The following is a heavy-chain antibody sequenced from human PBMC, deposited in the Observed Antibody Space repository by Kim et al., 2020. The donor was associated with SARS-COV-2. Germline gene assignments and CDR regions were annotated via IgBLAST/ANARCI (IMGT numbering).Heavy chain of an antibody. J-gene: IGHJ4*02. D-gene: IGHD4-4*01. CDR3: ARADSLLQLQY. CDR2: T. Sequence: TNYNPSLKSRVTISVDTSKNQFSLKLSSVTAADTAVYYCARADSLLQLQYWGQGTLVTVSS. V-gene: IGHV4-59*01.